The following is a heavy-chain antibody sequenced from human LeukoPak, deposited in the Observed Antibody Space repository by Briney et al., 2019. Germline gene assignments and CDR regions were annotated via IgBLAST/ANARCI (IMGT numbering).Heavy chain of an antibody. CDR2: ISGSGGST. CDR1: GFTFSSYA. CDR3: ARDTSGKDYYYYMDV. D-gene: IGHD3-10*01. Sequence: GGSLRLSCAASGFTFSSYAMSWVRQAPGKGLEWVSAISGSGGSTYYADSVKGRFTISRDNSKNTLYLQTNSLRAEDTAVYYCARDTSGKDYYYYMDVWGKGTTVTISS. J-gene: IGHJ6*03. V-gene: IGHV3-23*01.